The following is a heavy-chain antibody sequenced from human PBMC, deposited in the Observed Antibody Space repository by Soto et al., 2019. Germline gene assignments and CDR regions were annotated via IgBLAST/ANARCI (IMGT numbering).Heavy chain of an antibody. Sequence: QVQLVESGGGVVQPGRSLRLSCAASGFTFNNYGMHWVRQAPGKGLEWVAVIWYDGSNKYYADPVKGRFTISRDNSKNTMSLQMDSLRADDTALYYCAREGSDYSSGYLFDYWGQGTPVTVSS. CDR3: AREGSDYSSGYLFDY. CDR2: IWYDGSNK. CDR1: GFTFNNYG. D-gene: IGHD6-19*01. J-gene: IGHJ4*02. V-gene: IGHV3-33*01.